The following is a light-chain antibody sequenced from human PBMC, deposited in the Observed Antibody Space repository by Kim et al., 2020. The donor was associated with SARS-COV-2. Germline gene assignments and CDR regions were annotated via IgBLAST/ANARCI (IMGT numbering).Light chain of an antibody. J-gene: IGKJ2*01. CDR3: MQALQTPKYT. CDR1: QSLLHSNGYNY. Sequence: DIVMTQSPLSLPVTPGEPASISCRSSQSLLHSNGYNYLDWYLQKPGQSPQLLIYLGSNRASGVPDRFSGSGSGTDFTLKNSRVEAEDVGVYYCMQALQTPKYTFGQGTKLEI. CDR2: LGS. V-gene: IGKV2-28*01.